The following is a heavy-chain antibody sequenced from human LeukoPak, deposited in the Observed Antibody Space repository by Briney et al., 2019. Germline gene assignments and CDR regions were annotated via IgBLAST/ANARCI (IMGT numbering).Heavy chain of an antibody. J-gene: IGHJ4*02. CDR1: GFTFSNFW. CDR2: IKQDETEK. D-gene: IGHD2-2*01. CDR3: VSFYETY. Sequence: GESLRLSCTASGFTFSNFWMGWVRQAPGKGLEWVANIKQDETEKFYLGSVKGRFTISRDNAKNTVYLQMNNLRAEDTAVYYCVSFYETYWGRGTLVTVSS. V-gene: IGHV3-7*01.